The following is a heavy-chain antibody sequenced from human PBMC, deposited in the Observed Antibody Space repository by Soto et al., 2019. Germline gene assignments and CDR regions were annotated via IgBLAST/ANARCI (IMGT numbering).Heavy chain of an antibody. CDR1: GFTFSDFW. V-gene: IGHV3-7*01. CDR3: TRDFQGY. CDR2: IKDDGSEK. J-gene: IGHJ4*02. Sequence: EVQLVESGGGLVQPGGSLRLSCAASGFTFSDFWMSWVRQAPGKGLEWVASIKDDGSEKQYVDSVKGRFTISRDNAKNSVYLKMNSLRVEDTALFYCTRDFQGYWGQGTLVTVSS.